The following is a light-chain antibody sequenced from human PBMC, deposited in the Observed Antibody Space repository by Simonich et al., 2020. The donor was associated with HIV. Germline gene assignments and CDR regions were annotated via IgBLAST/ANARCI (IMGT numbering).Light chain of an antibody. CDR1: ALPKQY. J-gene: IGLJ3*02. CDR3: QSTDSSGTLWV. V-gene: IGLV3-25*03. Sequence: SSELTQPPSVSVSPGQTASITCSGAALPKQYAYWYQLKPGQAPVLVIYKDNERPSGIPERFSGSTSGTIVTLTITRVQADDEADYYCQSTDSSGTLWVFGGGTKLTVL. CDR2: KDN.